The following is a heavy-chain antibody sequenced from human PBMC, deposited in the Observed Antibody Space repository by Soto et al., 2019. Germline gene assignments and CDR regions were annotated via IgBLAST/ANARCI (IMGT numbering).Heavy chain of an antibody. J-gene: IGHJ5*02. D-gene: IGHD3-22*01. CDR3: ARSDNYYDSSGSPEGSNWFDP. V-gene: IGHV4-30-4*01. Sequence: SETLSLTCTVSGGSISSGDYYWSWIRQPPGKGLEWIGYIYYSGSTYYNPSLKSRVTISVDTSKNQFSLKLSSVTAADTAVYYCARSDNYYDSSGSPEGSNWFDPWGQGTLVTVSS. CDR2: IYYSGST. CDR1: GGSISSGDYY.